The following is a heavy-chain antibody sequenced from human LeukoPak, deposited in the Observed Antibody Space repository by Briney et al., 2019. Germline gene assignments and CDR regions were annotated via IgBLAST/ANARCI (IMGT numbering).Heavy chain of an antibody. CDR3: AKDYVGATSPDY. D-gene: IGHD1-26*01. V-gene: IGHV3-30*18. CDR2: ISYDGSNK. Sequence: PGGSLRLSCAASGFTFGSYGMHWVRQAPGKGLEWVAVISYDGSNKYYADSVKGRFTISRDNSKNTLYLQMNSLRAEDTAVYYCAKDYVGATSPDYWGQGTLVTVSP. J-gene: IGHJ4*02. CDR1: GFTFGSYG.